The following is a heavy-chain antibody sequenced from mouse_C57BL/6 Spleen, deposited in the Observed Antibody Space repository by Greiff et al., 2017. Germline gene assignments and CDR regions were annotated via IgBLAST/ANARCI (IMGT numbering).Heavy chain of an antibody. V-gene: IGHV1-15*01. Sequence: QVQLQQSGAELVRPGASVTLSCKASGYTFTAYEMHWVKQTPVHGLEWIGAIDPETGGTAYNEKFKGKAILTADKSSSTAYMELRSLTAEASAAYYSTRGREYFPFDYWGQGTTLTVSS. CDR2: IDPETGGT. CDR1: GYTFTAYE. J-gene: IGHJ2*01. CDR3: TRGREYFPFDY. D-gene: IGHD5-1*01.